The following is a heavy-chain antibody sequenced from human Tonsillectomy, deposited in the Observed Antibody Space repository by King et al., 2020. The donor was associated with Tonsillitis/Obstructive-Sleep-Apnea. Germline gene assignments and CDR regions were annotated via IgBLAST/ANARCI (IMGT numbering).Heavy chain of an antibody. CDR2: TYYRSKWYN. V-gene: IGHV6-1*01. Sequence: VQLQQSGPGLVKPSQTLSLTCAISGDSVSSNSAAWNWIRQSPSRGLEWLGRTYYRSKWYNDYAVSVKSRITINPDTSKSQFSLQLNSVTPEDTAVYYGAREAVVAWEQSAAFYIWGHGKMFTVSS. J-gene: IGHJ3*02. CDR1: GDSVSSNSAA. CDR3: AREAVVAWEQSAAFYI. D-gene: IGHD1-26*01.